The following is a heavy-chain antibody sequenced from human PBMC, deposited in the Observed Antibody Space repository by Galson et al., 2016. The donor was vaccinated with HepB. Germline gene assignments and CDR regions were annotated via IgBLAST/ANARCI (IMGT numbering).Heavy chain of an antibody. V-gene: IGHV1-69*13. CDR1: GGTFNSYA. CDR2: IIPLFGTA. J-gene: IGHJ4*02. CDR3: AGSIAAATLDH. D-gene: IGHD6-13*01. Sequence: SVKVSCKASGGTFNSYAISWVRQAPGQGLEWMGGIIPLFGTANYAQKFQGRVTITADESTSTVYMELSSSRFEDTAVYYCAGSIAAATLDHWGQGTQVTVSS.